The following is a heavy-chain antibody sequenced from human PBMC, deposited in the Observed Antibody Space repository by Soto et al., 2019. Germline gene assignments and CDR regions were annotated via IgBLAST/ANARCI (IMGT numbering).Heavy chain of an antibody. CDR1: GGSITSSNYY. D-gene: IGHD3-22*01. CDR3: ARASNYYDSSGFSRNFDY. CDR2: MYYTGST. V-gene: IGHV4-39*01. Sequence: WETLSLTCTVSGGSITSSNYYWGWIRQPPGKGLEWIGTMYYTGSTYYNPSLRSRVTISIDTSKNQFSLKLNSVTAADTAVYYCARASNYYDSSGFSRNFDYWGQGTQVTVSS. J-gene: IGHJ4*02.